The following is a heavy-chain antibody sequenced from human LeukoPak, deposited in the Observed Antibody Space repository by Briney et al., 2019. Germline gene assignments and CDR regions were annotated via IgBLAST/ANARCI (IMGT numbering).Heavy chain of an antibody. CDR3: ARVDYGDFHDY. CDR2: ISSSSSYI. Sequence: GGSQRLSCAASGFTFSGDAMNWARQAPGKGLEWVSSISSSSSYIYYADSVKGRFTISRDNAKNSLYLQMNSLRAEDTAVYYCARVDYGDFHDYWGQGTLVTVSS. D-gene: IGHD4-17*01. J-gene: IGHJ4*02. V-gene: IGHV3-21*01. CDR1: GFTFSGDA.